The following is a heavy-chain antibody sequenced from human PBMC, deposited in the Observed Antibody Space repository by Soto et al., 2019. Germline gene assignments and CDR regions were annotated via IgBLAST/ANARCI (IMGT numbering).Heavy chain of an antibody. Sequence: VQLLESGGDLVQPGGSLRLSCVASGFILNNYAMSWVRQAPGKGLEWVATIGGTDGDSDGVPWYEDSVKGRFSISRDSATNTLFLHMDHLRAEASALYYCVKRGRNWGAFDFWGQGTTVVVSS. CDR2: IGGTDGDSDGVP. J-gene: IGHJ3*01. D-gene: IGHD7-27*01. CDR3: VKRGRNWGAFDF. CDR1: GFILNNYA. V-gene: IGHV3-23*01.